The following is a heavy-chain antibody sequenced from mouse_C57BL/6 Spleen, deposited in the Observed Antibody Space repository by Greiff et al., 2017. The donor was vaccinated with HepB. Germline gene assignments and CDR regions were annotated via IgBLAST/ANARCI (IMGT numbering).Heavy chain of an antibody. CDR2: ISDGGSYT. CDR3: ASTMSPFAY. V-gene: IGHV5-4*03. J-gene: IGHJ3*01. CDR1: GFTFSSYA. D-gene: IGHD2-1*01. Sequence: EVKVVESGGGLVKPGGSLKLSCAASGFTFSSYAMSWVRQTPEKRLEWVATISDGGSYTYYPDNVKGRFTISRDNAKNNLYLQMSHLKSEDTAMYYCASTMSPFAYWGQGTLVTVSA.